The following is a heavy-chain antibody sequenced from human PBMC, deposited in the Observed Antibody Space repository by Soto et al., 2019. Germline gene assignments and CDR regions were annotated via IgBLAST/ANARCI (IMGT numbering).Heavy chain of an antibody. CDR1: GYTFTSYG. CDR2: TSAYNGNT. Sequence: QVQLVQSGAEVKKPGASVKVSCKASGYTFTSYGISWVRQAPGQGLEWMGWTSAYNGNTNYAQKLQGRVTMTTDPSTSTAYMELRSLRSDDTAVYYCARRQWLVGGYYYGMDVWGQGTTVTVSS. J-gene: IGHJ6*02. V-gene: IGHV1-18*01. D-gene: IGHD6-19*01. CDR3: ARRQWLVGGYYYGMDV.